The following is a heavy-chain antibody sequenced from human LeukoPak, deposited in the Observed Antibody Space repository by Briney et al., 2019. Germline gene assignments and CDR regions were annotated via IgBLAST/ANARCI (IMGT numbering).Heavy chain of an antibody. CDR1: GFTFSSYA. CDR2: ISYDGSNK. V-gene: IGHV3-30*04. D-gene: IGHD1-26*01. J-gene: IGHJ4*02. CDR3: AREGATEGEYYFDY. Sequence: GGSLRLSCAASGFTFSSYAMHWVRQAPGKGLEWVAVISYDGSNKYYADSVKGRFTISRDNSKNTLYLQMNSLRAEDTAVYYCAREGATEGEYYFDYWGQGTLVTVSS.